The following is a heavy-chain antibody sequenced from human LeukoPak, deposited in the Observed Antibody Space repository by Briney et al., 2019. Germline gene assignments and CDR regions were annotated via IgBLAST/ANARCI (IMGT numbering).Heavy chain of an antibody. V-gene: IGHV4-34*01. CDR3: AGSLTAEYYYYMDV. J-gene: IGHJ6*03. CDR1: GGSFSGYY. CDR2: INHSGST. Sequence: PSETLSLTCAVYGGSFSGYYWIWIRQPPGKGLEWIGEINHSGSTNYNPSLKSRVTISVDTSKNQFSLKLSSVTAADTAVYYCAGSLTAEYYYYMDVWGKGTTVTVSS.